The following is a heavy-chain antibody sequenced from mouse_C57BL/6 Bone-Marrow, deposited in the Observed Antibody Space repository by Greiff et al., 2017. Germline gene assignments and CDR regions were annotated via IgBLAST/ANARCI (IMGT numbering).Heavy chain of an antibody. Sequence: QVQLQQPGAELVKPGASVKLSCKASGYTFTSYWMNWVKQRPGQGLEWIGMIHPNSGSTNYNEKFKSKATLTVDKSSNTAYMQLSSLTSEDSAVYYCSRSDYYGSSCFAYWGQGTPVTVSA. CDR3: SRSDYYGSSCFAY. V-gene: IGHV1-64*01. CDR2: IHPNSGST. D-gene: IGHD1-1*01. CDR1: GYTFTSYW. J-gene: IGHJ3*01.